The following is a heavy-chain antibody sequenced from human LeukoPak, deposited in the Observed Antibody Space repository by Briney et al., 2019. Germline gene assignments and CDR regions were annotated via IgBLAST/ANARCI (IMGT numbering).Heavy chain of an antibody. CDR3: ARGGYCDILTGYYNVAYFDY. J-gene: IGHJ4*02. V-gene: IGHV4-34*01. D-gene: IGHD3-9*01. Sequence: TSETLSLTCAVYGGSFRGYYWSWVRQPPGKGLEWIGEINHGESTNYNPSLKSRVTISVDTSKNQFSLKLSSATAADTAVYYCARGGYCDILTGYYNVAYFDYWGQGTLVTVSS. CDR2: INHGEST. CDR1: GGSFRGYY.